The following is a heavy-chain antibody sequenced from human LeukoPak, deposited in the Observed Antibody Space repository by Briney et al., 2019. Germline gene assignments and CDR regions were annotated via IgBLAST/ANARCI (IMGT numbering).Heavy chain of an antibody. Sequence: SETLSLTCTVSGGSIGSGSYYWSWIRQPAGKGLEWIGRIYTSGSTNYNPSLKSRVTISVDTSKNQSSLKLSSVTAADTAVYYCATLSSGYTDAIDYWGQGTLVTVSS. D-gene: IGHD3-22*01. V-gene: IGHV4-61*02. CDR1: GGSIGSGSYY. CDR2: IYTSGST. CDR3: ATLSSGYTDAIDY. J-gene: IGHJ4*02.